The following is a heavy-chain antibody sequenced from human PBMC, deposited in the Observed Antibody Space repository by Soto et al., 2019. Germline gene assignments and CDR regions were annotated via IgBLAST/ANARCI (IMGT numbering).Heavy chain of an antibody. J-gene: IGHJ6*02. Sequence: EVQLVESGGGLVQPGGSLKLSCAASGFTFSGSAMHWVRQASGKGLEWVGRIRSKANSYATAYAASVKGRFTISRDDSKNTAYLLMNSLKTEDTAVYYCTRRGGGMDVWGQGTTVTVSS. CDR2: IRSKANSYAT. V-gene: IGHV3-73*02. CDR1: GFTFSGSA. D-gene: IGHD1-26*01. CDR3: TRRGGGMDV.